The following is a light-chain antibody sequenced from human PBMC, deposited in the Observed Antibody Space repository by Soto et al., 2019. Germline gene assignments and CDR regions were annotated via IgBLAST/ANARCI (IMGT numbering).Light chain of an antibody. Sequence: DIVMTQSPDSLAVSLGEWTTINCKSSQSVLYSSDNKNYLAWYQQKPGQTPKLLIYWGYTRESGVPDRFRGSGSGTDCSLSMSYLLAEEVAVYYCQQDYSVPFTFGPGTKVDI. CDR2: WGY. CDR1: QSVLYSSDNKNY. CDR3: QQDYSVPFT. V-gene: IGKV4-1*01. J-gene: IGKJ3*01.